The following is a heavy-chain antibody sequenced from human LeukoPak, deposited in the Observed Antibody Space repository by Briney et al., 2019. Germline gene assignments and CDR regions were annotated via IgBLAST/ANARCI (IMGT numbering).Heavy chain of an antibody. CDR1: GASISSRPYY. D-gene: IGHD4-17*01. J-gene: IGHJ2*01. CDR3: ARNPGDYGSWYFDL. CDR2: ISNSGST. Sequence: PSETLSLTCTVPGASISSRPYYWGWIRQPPGKGLEWLGSISNSGSTYYSPSLKSRVTISVDTSKNQFSLKLSSVTAADTAVYYCARNPGDYGSWYFDLWGRGTLVTVSS. V-gene: IGHV4-39*01.